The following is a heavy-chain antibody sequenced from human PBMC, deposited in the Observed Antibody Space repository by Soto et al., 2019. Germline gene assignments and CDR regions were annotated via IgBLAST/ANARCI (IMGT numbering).Heavy chain of an antibody. J-gene: IGHJ4*02. CDR2: ISHTGSP. CDR1: GGSISNSDYF. CDR3: ASPLESTTYFDY. V-gene: IGHV4-39*01. Sequence: LQLQESGPGLVKPSETLALTCTVSGGSISNSDYFWAWMRQPPGKGLEWVGTISHTGSPRYNPSLKSRVTISVDTSKNQFSLRLPSVTAADTAVFYCASPLESTTYFDYWGRGTLVTVSS. D-gene: IGHD1-1*01.